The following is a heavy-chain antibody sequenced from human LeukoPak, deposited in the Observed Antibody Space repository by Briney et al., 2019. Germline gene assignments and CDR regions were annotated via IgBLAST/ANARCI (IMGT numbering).Heavy chain of an antibody. CDR1: GGFVNNSRYY. CDR2: IYYSGTT. J-gene: IGHJ4*02. D-gene: IGHD5-12*01. Sequence: KPSETLSLTCTVSGGFVNNSRYYWGGIRQTPGKGLEWIATIYYSGTTYYNPSLKSRVTISVATSNTQFSLEVNSMTVADTGVYYCARTGGYEQFDYWGQGVLVTVSS. V-gene: IGHV4-39*01. CDR3: ARTGGYEQFDY.